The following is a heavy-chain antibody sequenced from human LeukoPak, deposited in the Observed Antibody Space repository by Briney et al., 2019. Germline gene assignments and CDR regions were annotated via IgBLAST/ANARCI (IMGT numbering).Heavy chain of an antibody. CDR2: INHSGST. Sequence: SETLSLTCAVYGGSFSGYYWSWIRQPPGKGLEWIGEINHSGSTNYNPSLKSRVTISVDTSKNQFSLKLGSVTAADTAVYYCARFSSWYFYWFDPWGQGTLVTVSS. CDR3: ARFSSWYFYWFDP. CDR1: GGSFSGYY. D-gene: IGHD6-13*01. V-gene: IGHV4-34*01. J-gene: IGHJ5*02.